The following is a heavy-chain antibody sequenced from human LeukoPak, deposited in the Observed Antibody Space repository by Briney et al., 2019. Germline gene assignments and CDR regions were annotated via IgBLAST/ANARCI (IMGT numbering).Heavy chain of an antibody. J-gene: IGHJ4*02. CDR2: ISGSGGSK. V-gene: IGHV3-23*01. CDR3: AKRLGDYVSIFDY. Sequence: GGSLRLSCAASGFTFGSYAMSWVRQAPGKGLEWVSAISGSGGSKYYADSVKGRFTISRDNSKNTLYLQMNSLRAEDTAVYYCAKRLGDYVSIFDYWGQGTLVTVSS. CDR1: GFTFGSYA. D-gene: IGHD4-17*01.